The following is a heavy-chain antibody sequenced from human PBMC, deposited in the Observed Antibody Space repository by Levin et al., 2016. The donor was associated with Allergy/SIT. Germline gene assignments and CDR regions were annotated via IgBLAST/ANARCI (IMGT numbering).Heavy chain of an antibody. CDR3: ARVRGGGAGLPDY. CDR2: IYYDTGHT. D-gene: IGHD3-16*01. CDR1: GGSFNGHF. J-gene: IGHJ4*02. V-gene: IGHV4-59*11. Sequence: SETLSLTCTVSGGSFNGHFWSWIRQPPGKRLEWIGYIYYDTGHTNYDSSLQSRVTISLDSSKSQFSLRLSPVTAADTAVYYCARVRGGGAGLPDYWAGEPWSPSPQ.